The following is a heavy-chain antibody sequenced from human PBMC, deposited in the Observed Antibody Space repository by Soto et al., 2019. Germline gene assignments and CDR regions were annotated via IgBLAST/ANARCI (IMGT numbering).Heavy chain of an antibody. Sequence: QIQLVQSGGEVKKPGASVKVSCKASGYTFISYGISWVRQAPGQGLEWMGWISPYNNNNPKCAQKVQGRVTLTTETSTTTAYMELRSLTSDDTAVYYCARDDLSSSWSEFWGQGTLVTASS. D-gene: IGHD6-13*01. V-gene: IGHV1-18*01. CDR1: GYTFISYG. CDR3: ARDDLSSSWSEF. J-gene: IGHJ4*02. CDR2: ISPYNNNNP.